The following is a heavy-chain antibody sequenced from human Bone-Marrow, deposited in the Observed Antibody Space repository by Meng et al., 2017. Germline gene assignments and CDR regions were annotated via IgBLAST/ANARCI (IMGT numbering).Heavy chain of an antibody. Sequence: ASVKVSCKASGYTFTGYYMHWVRQAPGQGLEWMGWINPNSGGTNYAQKFQGRVTMTRDTSISTAYMELRSLRSDDTAVYYCAFWSGYPQPYYYYGMDVWGQGTTVTVSS. CDR2: INPNSGGT. J-gene: IGHJ6*02. CDR3: AFWSGYPQPYYYYGMDV. CDR1: GYTFTGYY. V-gene: IGHV1-2*02. D-gene: IGHD3-3*01.